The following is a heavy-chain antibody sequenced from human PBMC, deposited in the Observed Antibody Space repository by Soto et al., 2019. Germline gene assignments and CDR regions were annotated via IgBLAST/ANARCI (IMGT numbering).Heavy chain of an antibody. CDR1: GYTFTNNA. Sequence: ASVKVSCKASGYTFTNNAIHWVRQAPGQRLEWMGWINAGNGDTKYSQGLQGRVTITRDTSASTAYMELSSLRSEDTAVYFCARSQSSGWYGWDFWGQGTLVTVSS. D-gene: IGHD6-19*01. V-gene: IGHV1-3*01. CDR2: INAGNGDT. J-gene: IGHJ4*02. CDR3: ARSQSSGWYGWDF.